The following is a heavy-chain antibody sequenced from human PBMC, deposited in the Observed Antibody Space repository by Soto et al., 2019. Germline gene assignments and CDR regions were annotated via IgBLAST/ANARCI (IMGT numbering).Heavy chain of an antibody. Sequence: RGSLRLSCAASGFTFSSYWMSWVRQAPGKGLEWVANIKQDGSEKYYVDSVKGRFTISRDNAKNSLYLQMNSLRAEDTAVYYCARAGSGDSHYYYYYGMDVWGQGTTVTVSS. CDR3: ARAGSGDSHYYYYYGMDV. V-gene: IGHV3-7*05. CDR2: IKQDGSEK. D-gene: IGHD2-21*02. CDR1: GFTFSSYW. J-gene: IGHJ6*02.